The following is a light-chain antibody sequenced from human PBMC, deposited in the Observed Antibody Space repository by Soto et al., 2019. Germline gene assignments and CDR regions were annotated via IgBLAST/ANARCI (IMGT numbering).Light chain of an antibody. CDR2: DAS. J-gene: IGKJ5*01. CDR3: QQRSNWPPIT. Sequence: EFVLTQSPGTLSLSPGERATLSCRASQSLTNSFIAWYQQKPGQAPRLLIYDASNRATGIPARFSGSGSGTDFTLTISSLEPEDFAVYYCQQRSNWPPITFGQGTRLEIK. V-gene: IGKV3-11*01. CDR1: QSLTNSF.